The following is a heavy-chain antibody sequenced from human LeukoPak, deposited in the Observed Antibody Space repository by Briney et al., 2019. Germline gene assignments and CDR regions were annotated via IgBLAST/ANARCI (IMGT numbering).Heavy chain of an antibody. CDR3: ARRNSRIRGSTGSWYMDV. J-gene: IGHJ6*03. CDR2: IYYSGST. V-gene: IGHV4-39*01. D-gene: IGHD2-2*01. Sequence: SETLSLTCTVSGGSISSSSYYWGWIRQPPGKGLEWIGSIYYSGSTYYNPSLKSRVTISVDTSKNQFSLKLSSVTAADTAVYYCARRNSRIRGSTGSWYMDVWGKGTTVTVSS. CDR1: GGSISSSSYY.